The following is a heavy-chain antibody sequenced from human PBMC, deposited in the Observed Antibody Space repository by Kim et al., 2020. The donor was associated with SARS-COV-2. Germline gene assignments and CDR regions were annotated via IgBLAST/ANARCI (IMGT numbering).Heavy chain of an antibody. Sequence: ASVKVSCKASGYTFTSYGISWVRQAPGQGLEWMGWISAYNGNTNYAQKLQGRVTMTTDTSTSTAYMELRSLISDDTAVYYCARADIVATLNYYYYGMDVWGQGTTVTVSS. CDR1: GYTFTSYG. CDR2: ISAYNGNT. CDR3: ARADIVATLNYYYYGMDV. D-gene: IGHD5-12*01. V-gene: IGHV1-18*04. J-gene: IGHJ6*02.